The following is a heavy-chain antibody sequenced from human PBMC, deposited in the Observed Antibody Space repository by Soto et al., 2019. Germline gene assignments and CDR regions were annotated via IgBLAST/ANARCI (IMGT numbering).Heavy chain of an antibody. CDR1: GLTCSSYA. V-gene: IGHV3-30-3*01. Sequence: GGSLRLSWAASGLTCSSYAMHWVRQAPGKGLEWVAVISYDGSNKYYADSVKGRFTISRDNSKNTLYLQMNSLRAEDTAVYYCARDGPVFDYWGQGTLVTVSS. CDR3: ARDGPVFDY. J-gene: IGHJ4*02. CDR2: ISYDGSNK.